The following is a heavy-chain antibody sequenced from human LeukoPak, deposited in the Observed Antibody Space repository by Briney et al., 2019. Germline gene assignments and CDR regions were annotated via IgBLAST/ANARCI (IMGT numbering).Heavy chain of an antibody. Sequence: GESLKISCRGSGYTFTTYWIGWVRQMAGKGLEWMGVIYPGDSDTTYSPSFQGQVTISADKSISTAYLQWSSLKASDTAIYYCARPGSTTGWYYFDFWGQGTLVTVSS. CDR1: GYTFTTYW. CDR3: ARPGSTTGWYYFDF. CDR2: IYPGDSDT. V-gene: IGHV5-51*01. J-gene: IGHJ4*02. D-gene: IGHD6-19*01.